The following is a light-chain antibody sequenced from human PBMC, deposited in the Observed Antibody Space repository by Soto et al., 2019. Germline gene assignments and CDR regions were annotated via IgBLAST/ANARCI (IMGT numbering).Light chain of an antibody. CDR2: GAS. V-gene: IGKV3-20*01. Sequence: EIVLTQSPGTLSLSPGERATLSCRASQSVSSYLAWYQQKPGQAPRLLIYGASSRATGIPDRFSGSGSGTDFTLTISRLEPEDSAVYYCQQHGTTFGQGTKVDIK. CDR1: QSVSSY. CDR3: QQHGTT. J-gene: IGKJ1*01.